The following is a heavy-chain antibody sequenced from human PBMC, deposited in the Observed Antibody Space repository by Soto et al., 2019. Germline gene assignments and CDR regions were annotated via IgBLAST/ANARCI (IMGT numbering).Heavy chain of an antibody. CDR2: ISSSGGST. CDR3: AKDWYQTRRFDP. J-gene: IGHJ5*02. D-gene: IGHD6-13*01. CDR1: GFTFSNYA. V-gene: IGHV3-23*01. Sequence: GGSLRLSCAASGFTFSNYAMTWVRQAPGKGLEWVSGISSSGGSTFYADSVKGRFTMSRDISKNTLYLQMNSLRAEDTALYYCAKDWYQTRRFDPWGQGNLVTVSS.